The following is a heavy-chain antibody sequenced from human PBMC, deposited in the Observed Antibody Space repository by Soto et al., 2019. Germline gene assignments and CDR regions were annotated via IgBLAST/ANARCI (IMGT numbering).Heavy chain of an antibody. D-gene: IGHD2-2*01. V-gene: IGHV4-34*01. CDR2: TNHSGST. CDR1: GGSFSCYY. Sequence: PSETLSLTCAVYGGSFSCYYWSWIRQPPGKGLEWIGETNHSGSTNYNPSLKSRVTISVDTSKNQFSLKLSSVTAADTAVYYCARRRGSVPTLNRPSPFDYWGQGTLVTVSS. J-gene: IGHJ4*02. CDR3: ARRRGSVPTLNRPSPFDY.